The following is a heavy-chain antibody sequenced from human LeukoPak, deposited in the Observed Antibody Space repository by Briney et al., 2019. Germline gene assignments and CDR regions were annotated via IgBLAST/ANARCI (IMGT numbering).Heavy chain of an antibody. CDR1: GYTFTSYY. CDR2: INPSGGST. J-gene: IGHJ3*02. Sequence: ASVKVSCKASGYTFTSYYMHWVRQAPGQGLEWMGIINPSGGSTSYAQKFQGRVIMTRDTSTSTVYMELSSLRSEDTAVYYCARGPSITMIVVVDDAFDIWGQGTMVTVSS. D-gene: IGHD3-22*01. V-gene: IGHV1-46*01. CDR3: ARGPSITMIVVVDDAFDI.